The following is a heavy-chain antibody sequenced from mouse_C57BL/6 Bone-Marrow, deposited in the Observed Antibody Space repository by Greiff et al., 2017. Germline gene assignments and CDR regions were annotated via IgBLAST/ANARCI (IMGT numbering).Heavy chain of an antibody. CDR2: IDPENGDT. CDR3: AIRPAKYPFVH. V-gene: IGHV14-4*01. CDR1: GFNIKDDY. Sequence: EVKLVESGAELVRPGASVKLSCTASGFNIKDDYMHWVKQRPEQGLEWIGCIDPENGDTEYASKFQGKATITADTSSNTDYLQLSSLTSEDTAVYYCAIRPAKYPFVHCGQGSLCTVS. J-gene: IGHJ3*01. D-gene: IGHD2-10*02.